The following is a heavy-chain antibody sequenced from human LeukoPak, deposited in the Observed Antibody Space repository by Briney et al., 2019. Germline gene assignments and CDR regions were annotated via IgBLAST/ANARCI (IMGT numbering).Heavy chain of an antibody. CDR1: GFTFNSYR. D-gene: IGHD6-13*01. CDR2: IKEDGSET. CDR3: ARKITAAGTY. V-gene: IGHV3-7*04. J-gene: IGHJ4*02. Sequence: GGSLRLSCAASGFTFNSYRMNWVRQAPGKGLQWVATIKEDGSETFYVDSVKGRFTISRDNAKNSLYLQMNSLRAEDTAVYYCARKITAAGTYWGQGTLVTVSS.